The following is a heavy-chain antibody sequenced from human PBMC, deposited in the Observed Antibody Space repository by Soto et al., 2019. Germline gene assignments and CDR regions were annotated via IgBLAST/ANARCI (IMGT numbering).Heavy chain of an antibody. V-gene: IGHV4-30-4*01. J-gene: IGHJ2*01. CDR3: AREIIPLTTDWYFDL. CDR1: GGSISGGVYY. CDR2: IFDSGST. D-gene: IGHD4-17*01. Sequence: QVQLQESGPGLVKPSQTLSLTCTVSGGSISGGVYYWSWIRQPPGKGLEWIGYIFDSGSTYYNPSITRRVTISVDTSKNQVSLRLSSLTAADTAVYYCAREIIPLTTDWYFDLWGRGTLVTVSS.